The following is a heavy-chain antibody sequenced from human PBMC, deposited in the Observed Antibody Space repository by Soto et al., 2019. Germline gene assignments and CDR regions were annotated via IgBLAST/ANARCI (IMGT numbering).Heavy chain of an antibody. CDR3: ARDAYYGYSDYYYYGMDV. Sequence: HPGGSLRLSCAASGFTFSSYGMHWVRQAPGKGLEWVAVIWYDGSNKYYADSVKGRFTISRDNSKNTPYLQMNSLRAEDTAVYYCARDAYYGYSDYYYYGMDVWGQGTTVTVSS. CDR2: IWYDGSNK. V-gene: IGHV3-33*01. CDR1: GFTFSSYG. D-gene: IGHD3-10*01. J-gene: IGHJ6*02.